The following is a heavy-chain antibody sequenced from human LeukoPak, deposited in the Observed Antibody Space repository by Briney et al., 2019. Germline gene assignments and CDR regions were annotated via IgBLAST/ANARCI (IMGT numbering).Heavy chain of an antibody. CDR1: GFTFSSYW. J-gene: IGHJ5*02. CDR3: ARPPDILTGKNWFDP. D-gene: IGHD3-9*01. V-gene: IGHV3-74*01. CDR2: INSDGSIT. Sequence: GGSLRLSCVASGFTFSSYWMHWVRQAPGKGLVWVSRINSDGSITDYADSVKSRFAISRDNAKNTLYLQMNSLRAEDTAVYYCARPPDILTGKNWFDPWGQGTLVTVSS.